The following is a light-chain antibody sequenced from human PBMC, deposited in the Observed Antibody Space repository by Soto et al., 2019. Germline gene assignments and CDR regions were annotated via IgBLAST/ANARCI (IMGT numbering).Light chain of an antibody. Sequence: QSALTQPPSASGSPGQSVTISCTGTSSDVGGYNYVSWYQQHPGKAPKLMIYEVSKRPSGVPDRFSVSKSGNTASLTVSGIQAKDEADYYCSSYAGSNNLVFGGGTKLTVL. J-gene: IGLJ2*01. CDR1: SSDVGGYNY. CDR2: EVS. CDR3: SSYAGSNNLV. V-gene: IGLV2-8*01.